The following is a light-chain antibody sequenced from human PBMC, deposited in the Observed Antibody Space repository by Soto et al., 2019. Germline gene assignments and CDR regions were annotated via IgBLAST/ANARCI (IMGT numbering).Light chain of an antibody. CDR2: DVS. J-gene: IGLJ1*01. CDR1: GSDVGGYNY. CDR3: CSYTSSSTYV. Sequence: QSVLTQPASVSGSPGQSITISCTGTGSDVGGYNYVSWYQQYPGKAPKLMIYDVSNRPSGVSNRLSGSKSGNTAALIIFGLQAEDEADYYCCSYTSSSTYVFGTGTKVTVL. V-gene: IGLV2-14*01.